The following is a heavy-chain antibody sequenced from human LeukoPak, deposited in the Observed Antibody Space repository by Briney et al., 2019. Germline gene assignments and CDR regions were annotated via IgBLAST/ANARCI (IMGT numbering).Heavy chain of an antibody. Sequence: GGSLRLSCAASGFTFSSYAMSWVRQAPGKGLEWVSAISGSGGSTYYADSVKGRFTISRDNSKNTLYLQMNSLRAEDTAVYYCAKGGSEGYGSSWPEHNWFDPWGQGTLVTVSS. CDR1: GFTFSSYA. CDR3: AKGGSEGYGSSWPEHNWFDP. CDR2: ISGSGGST. D-gene: IGHD6-13*01. J-gene: IGHJ5*02. V-gene: IGHV3-23*01.